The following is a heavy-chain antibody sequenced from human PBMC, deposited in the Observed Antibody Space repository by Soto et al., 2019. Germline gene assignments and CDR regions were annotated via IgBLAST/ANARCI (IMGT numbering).Heavy chain of an antibody. CDR2: IGVYNGKT. V-gene: IGHV1-18*04. CDR3: SRARYCTSPSCYNHYYYGMDI. Sequence: QEQLVQSGGEVKKPGASVRVSCKASGYTFTKYGITWVRQAPGQGLEWMGWIGVYNGKTNYARKHQRTVIVTADTSASTANMELRSLRSDDTAVYYCSRARYCTSPSCYNHYYYGMDIWGQGTTVSVSS. D-gene: IGHD2-2*02. CDR1: GYTFTKYG. J-gene: IGHJ6*02.